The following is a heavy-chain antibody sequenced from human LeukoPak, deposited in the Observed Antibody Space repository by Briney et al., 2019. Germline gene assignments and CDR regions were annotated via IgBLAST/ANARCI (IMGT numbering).Heavy chain of an antibody. CDR2: ISSSGSTI. D-gene: IGHD6-13*01. CDR1: GFTFSSYE. Sequence: GGSLRLSCAASGFTFSSYEMNWVRQAPGKGLEWVSYISSSGSTIYYADSVKGRFTISRDNSKNMLYLRMNSLRVEDTAIYYCAKDRRIAAVGPRRTINSWFDPWGQGTLVTVSS. V-gene: IGHV3-48*03. J-gene: IGHJ5*02. CDR3: AKDRRIAAVGPRRTINSWFDP.